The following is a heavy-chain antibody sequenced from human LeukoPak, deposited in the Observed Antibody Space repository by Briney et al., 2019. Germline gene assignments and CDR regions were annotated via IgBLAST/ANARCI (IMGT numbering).Heavy chain of an antibody. J-gene: IGHJ4*02. CDR1: GFTFSSYG. V-gene: IGHV3-30*02. CDR2: IRYDGSNK. CDR3: AKDHPYYDNMYYFDY. D-gene: IGHD3-22*01. Sequence: GGSLRLSCAASGFTFSSYGMHWLRKAPGKGLEWVAFIRYDGSNKYYADSVKGRFAISRDNSKNTLYLQMNSLRAEDTAVYYCAKDHPYYDNMYYFDYWGQGTLVTVSS.